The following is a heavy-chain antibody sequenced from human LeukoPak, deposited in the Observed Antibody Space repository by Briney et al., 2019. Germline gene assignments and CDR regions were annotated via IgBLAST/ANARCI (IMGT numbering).Heavy chain of an antibody. CDR1: GGTFSSYA. CDR2: IIPIFGTA. CDR3: ASPGYCSGGSCHLEWFDP. D-gene: IGHD2-15*01. Sequence: SVKVSCKASGGTFSSYAISWVRQAPGQGLEWMGGIIPIFGTANYAQEFQGRVTITADESTSTAYMELSSLRSEDTAVYYCASPGYCSGGSCHLEWFDPWGQGTLVTVSS. V-gene: IGHV1-69*13. J-gene: IGHJ5*02.